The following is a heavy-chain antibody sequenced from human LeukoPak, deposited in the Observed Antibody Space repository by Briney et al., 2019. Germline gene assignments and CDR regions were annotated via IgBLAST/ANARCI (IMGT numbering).Heavy chain of an antibody. J-gene: IGHJ5*02. CDR2: IKRKTDGGTT. CDR1: GFTFSNAW. D-gene: IGHD2-2*01. V-gene: IGHV3-15*01. Sequence: GGSLRLSCAASGFTFSNAWMSWVRQAPGKGLEWVGRIKRKTDGGTTDYAAPVKGKFTISRDDSKNTLYLQMNSLKTEDTAVYYCTTDPQIYCSSTSCYPWGQGTLVTVSS. CDR3: TTDPQIYCSSTSCYP.